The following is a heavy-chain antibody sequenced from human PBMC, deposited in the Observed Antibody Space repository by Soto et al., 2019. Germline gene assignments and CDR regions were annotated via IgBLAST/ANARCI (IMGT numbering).Heavy chain of an antibody. J-gene: IGHJ6*02. V-gene: IGHV3-7*01. CDR3: ARDGYREPYYYYGMDV. Sequence: EVQLVESGGGLVQPGGSLRLSCVASGFTFSRHWMTWVRQAPGKGLEWVANIKQDGSESYYVDSVKGRFTISRDNAKNSLYLQMNSLRAEDTAVYYCARDGYREPYYYYGMDVWGQGTTVTVSS. CDR1: GFTFSRHW. CDR2: IKQDGSES. D-gene: IGHD5-12*01.